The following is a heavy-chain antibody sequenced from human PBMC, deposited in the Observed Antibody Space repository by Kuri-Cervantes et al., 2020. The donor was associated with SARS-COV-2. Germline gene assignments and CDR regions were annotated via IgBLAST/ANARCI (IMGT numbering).Heavy chain of an antibody. Sequence: SETLSLTCAVSGGSISSGGYSWSWIRQPPGKGLEWIGYIYHSGSTYYNPSLKTRVTISVDRSKNQFSLKLSSVTAADTAVYYCARHGFDFWSGYARTYYYYYGMDVWGQGTTVTVSS. CDR2: IYHSGST. V-gene: IGHV4-30-2*01. D-gene: IGHD3-3*01. J-gene: IGHJ6*02. CDR3: ARHGFDFWSGYARTYYYYYGMDV. CDR1: GGSISSGGYS.